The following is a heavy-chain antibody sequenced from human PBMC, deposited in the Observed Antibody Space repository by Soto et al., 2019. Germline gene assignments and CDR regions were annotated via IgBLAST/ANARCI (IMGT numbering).Heavy chain of an antibody. J-gene: IGHJ1*01. D-gene: IGHD6-19*01. CDR2: ISAYNGNT. CDR3: ARVPPVAGRAKYFQH. V-gene: IGHV1-18*01. CDR1: GYTFTSYG. Sequence: ASVKVSCKASGYTFTSYGISWVRQAPGQGLEWMGWISAYNGNTNYAQKLQGRVTMTTDTSTSTAYMELRSLRSDDTAVYYCARVPPVAGRAKYFQHWGQGTLVTVSS.